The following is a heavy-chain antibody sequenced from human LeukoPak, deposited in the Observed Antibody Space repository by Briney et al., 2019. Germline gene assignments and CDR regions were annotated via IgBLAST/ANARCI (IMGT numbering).Heavy chain of an antibody. CDR2: IKSKTDGGTT. Sequence: GGSLRLSCAASGFTFSNAWLSWVRQAPGKGLEWVGRIKSKTDGGTTDYAAPVKGRFTISRDDSKNTLYLQMNSLKTEDTAVYYCTTDGAYNWNDVAWFDPWGQGTLVTVSS. V-gene: IGHV3-15*01. J-gene: IGHJ5*02. CDR1: GFTFSNAW. CDR3: TTDGAYNWNDVAWFDP. D-gene: IGHD1-1*01.